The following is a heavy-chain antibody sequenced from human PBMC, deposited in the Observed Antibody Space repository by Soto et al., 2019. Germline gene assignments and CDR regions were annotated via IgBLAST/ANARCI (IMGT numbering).Heavy chain of an antibody. J-gene: IGHJ4*02. CDR2: IYYSGSA. V-gene: IGHV4-31*03. D-gene: IGHD6-6*01. CDR3: ARGSFEYSSSTFDY. Sequence: QVQLQESGPGLVKPSQTLSLTCTVSGGSVSSGGYCWSWIRQHQGKGLEWIGYIYYSGSAYYTPSLQSRVTISLDTSTNQFSLKLSSVTAADTAVYYCARGSFEYSSSTFDYWGQGTLVTVSS. CDR1: GGSVSSGGYC.